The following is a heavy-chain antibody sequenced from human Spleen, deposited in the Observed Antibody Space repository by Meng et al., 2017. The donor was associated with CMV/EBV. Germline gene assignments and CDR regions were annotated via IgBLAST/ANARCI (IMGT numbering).Heavy chain of an antibody. J-gene: IGHJ4*02. V-gene: IGHV3-33*06. CDR1: GYSISSGYY. CDR3: AKGGSGSRRYFDY. Sequence: GGSLRLSCTVSGYSISSGYYWGWVRQPPGKGREGVAVIWYDGSNKYYADSVKGRFTISRDNSKNTLYLQMTSLRAEDTAVYYCAKGGSGSRRYFDYWGQGTLVTVSS. CDR2: IWYDGSNK. D-gene: IGHD3-10*01.